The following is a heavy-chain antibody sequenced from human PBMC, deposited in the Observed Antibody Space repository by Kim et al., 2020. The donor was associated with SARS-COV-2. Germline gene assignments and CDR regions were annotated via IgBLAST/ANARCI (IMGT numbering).Heavy chain of an antibody. Sequence: AQKFQGRVTITADESTSTAYMELSSLRSEDTAVYYCARDRYYGSGSYQVDYWGQGTLVTVSS. CDR3: ARDRYYGSGSYQVDY. V-gene: IGHV1-69*01. D-gene: IGHD3-10*01. J-gene: IGHJ4*02.